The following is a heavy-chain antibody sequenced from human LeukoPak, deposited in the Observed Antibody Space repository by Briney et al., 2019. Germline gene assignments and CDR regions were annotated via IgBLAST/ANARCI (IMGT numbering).Heavy chain of an antibody. CDR1: GYTFSGSY. D-gene: IGHD2-8*01. J-gene: IGHJ6*03. CDR3: ARSAEHCNNGVCFTDYYMDV. CDR2: INPNSGDT. V-gene: IGHV1-2*06. Sequence: ASVKVSCKASGYTFSGSYIHWVRQAPGQGLEWLGRINPNSGDTNYAQNLRGRVTMTRDTSITTAYMELNSLTSDDTAVYFCARSAEHCNNGVCFTDYYMDVWGKGTTVTVSS.